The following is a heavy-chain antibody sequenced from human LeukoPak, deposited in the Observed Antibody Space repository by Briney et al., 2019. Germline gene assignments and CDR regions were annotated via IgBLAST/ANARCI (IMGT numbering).Heavy chain of an antibody. CDR1: GGTFSSYA. CDR3: ARSGYCSGGSCSYIDY. Sequence: SVKVSCKASGGTFSSYAISWVRQAPGQGLEWMGGIIPIFGTANYAQKFQGRVTITADESTSTAYMELSSLRSEDTAVYYCARSGYCSGGSCSYIDYWGQGTLVTVSS. J-gene: IGHJ4*02. V-gene: IGHV1-69*13. CDR2: IIPIFGTA. D-gene: IGHD2-15*01.